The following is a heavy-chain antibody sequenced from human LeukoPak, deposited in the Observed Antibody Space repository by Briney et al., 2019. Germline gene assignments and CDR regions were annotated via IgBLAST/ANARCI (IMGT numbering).Heavy chain of an antibody. Sequence: ASVKVSCKVSGYTLTELSMHWVRQAPGKGLEWMGGFDPEDGETIYAQKFQGRVTMTEDTSTDTAYMELSSLRSEDTAVYYCATVNRRGGSSWYGGMDVWGKGTTVTVSS. J-gene: IGHJ6*04. D-gene: IGHD6-13*01. V-gene: IGHV1-24*01. CDR2: FDPEDGET. CDR3: ATVNRRGGSSWYGGMDV. CDR1: GYTLTELS.